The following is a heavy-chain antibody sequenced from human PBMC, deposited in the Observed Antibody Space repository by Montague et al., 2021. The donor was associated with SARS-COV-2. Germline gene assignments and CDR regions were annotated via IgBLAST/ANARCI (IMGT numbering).Heavy chain of an antibody. J-gene: IGHJ4*02. CDR3: AREIAGATVLDY. CDR1: GFSLSTSGMC. CDR2: IXWDDDK. Sequence: VKHTQTLTLTCTFSGFSLSTSGMCVSWIRQPPGKALEWLARIXWDDDKYYSTSLKTRLTISKDTSKNQVVLTMTNMDPVDTATYYCAREIAGATVLDYWGQGPLVTVSS. D-gene: IGHD1-26*01. V-gene: IGHV2-70*11.